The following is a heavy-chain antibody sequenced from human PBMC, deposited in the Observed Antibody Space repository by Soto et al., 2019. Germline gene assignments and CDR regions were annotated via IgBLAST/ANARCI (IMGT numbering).Heavy chain of an antibody. V-gene: IGHV3-23*01. CDR2: ISGSGNST. CDR3: AKSGPVTGPFDS. D-gene: IGHD6-19*01. CDR1: GFTFSSFA. Sequence: EVQLLESGGGLVQPGGSLRLSCAASGFTFSSFAVSWVRQAPGKGLEWVSEISGSGNSTNYADSVKGRFTFSRDNSKNTLYLQMTSLRAEDTAVYYCAKSGPVTGPFDSWGQGTLVTVSS. J-gene: IGHJ4*02.